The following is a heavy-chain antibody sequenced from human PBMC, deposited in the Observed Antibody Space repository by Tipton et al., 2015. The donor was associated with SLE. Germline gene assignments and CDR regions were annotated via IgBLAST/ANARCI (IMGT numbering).Heavy chain of an antibody. D-gene: IGHD1-26*01. Sequence: TLSLTCTVSGGSISSGSYYWGWIRQPPGKGLEWIGSIYYSGSTYYNPSLKSRVTISVDTSKNQFSLKLSSVTAADTAVYYCARGGELLTFDYWGQGTLVTVSS. J-gene: IGHJ4*02. CDR1: GGSISSGSYY. CDR2: IYYSGST. V-gene: IGHV4-39*07. CDR3: ARGGELLTFDY.